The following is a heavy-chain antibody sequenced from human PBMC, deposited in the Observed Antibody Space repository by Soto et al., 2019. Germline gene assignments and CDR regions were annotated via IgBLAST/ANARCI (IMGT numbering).Heavy chain of an antibody. V-gene: IGHV4-59*01. J-gene: IGHJ5*02. CDR2: IYYSGST. CDR3: ARGSNLLLWFGEPREFDP. CDR1: GGSISSYY. Sequence: SETLSLTCTVSGGSISSYYWSWIRQPPGKGLEWIGYIYYSGSTNYNPSLKSRVTISVDTSKNQFSLKLSSVTAADTAVYYCARGSNLLLWFGEPREFDPWGQGTLVTVSS. D-gene: IGHD3-10*01.